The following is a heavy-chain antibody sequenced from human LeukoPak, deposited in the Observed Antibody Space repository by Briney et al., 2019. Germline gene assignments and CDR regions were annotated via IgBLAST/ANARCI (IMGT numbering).Heavy chain of an antibody. Sequence: SETLSLTCTVSGGSISSSSYYWGWIRQPPGKGLEWIGSIYYSGSTYYNPSLKSRVTISVDTSKNQFSLKLGSVTAADTAVYYCARRDSSGYWTNYWGQGTLVTVSS. J-gene: IGHJ4*02. CDR3: ARRDSSGYWTNY. CDR2: IYYSGST. CDR1: GGSISSSSYY. D-gene: IGHD6-19*01. V-gene: IGHV4-39*01.